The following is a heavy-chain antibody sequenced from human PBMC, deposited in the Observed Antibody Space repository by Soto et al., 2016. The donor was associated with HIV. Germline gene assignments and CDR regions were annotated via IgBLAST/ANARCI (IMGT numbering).Heavy chain of an antibody. V-gene: IGHV1-18*01. CDR3: ARDRWDILFSFREVFDS. CDR1: GYTFSRYG. CDR2: ISAYNANT. Sequence: QVQLVQSGAEVKKPGASVKVSCKASGYTFSRYGISWVRQAPGQGLEWMGWISAYNANTNYAQKFQGRVTLTKDTSTSTAYMELRSLRSDDTAVYYCARDRWDILFSFREVFDSWGQGTLVTVSS. D-gene: IGHD3-10*01. J-gene: IGHJ4*02.